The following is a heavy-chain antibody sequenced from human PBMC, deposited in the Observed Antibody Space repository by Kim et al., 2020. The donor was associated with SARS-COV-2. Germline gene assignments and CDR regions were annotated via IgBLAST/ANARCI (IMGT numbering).Heavy chain of an antibody. CDR3: ARGQITIFGVVILRFDY. CDR2: ISAYNGNT. Sequence: ASVKVSCKAPGYTFTSYGISWVRQAPGQGLEWMGWISAYNGNTNYAQKLQGRVTMTTDTSTSTAYMELRSLRSDDTAVYYCARGQITIFGVVILRFDYWGQGTLVTVSS. D-gene: IGHD3-3*01. CDR1: GYTFTSYG. V-gene: IGHV1-18*01. J-gene: IGHJ4*02.